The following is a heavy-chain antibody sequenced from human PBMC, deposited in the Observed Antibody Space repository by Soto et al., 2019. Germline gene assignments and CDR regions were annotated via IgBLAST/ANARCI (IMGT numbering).Heavy chain of an antibody. CDR2: IYHSGST. CDR3: ARRSLQLWLDGGSTGMLDY. J-gene: IGHJ4*02. D-gene: IGHD5-18*01. Sequence: TLSVTFAVSGGSVSSGEYSWSWIRQPPGKGLEWIGYIYHSGSTYYNPSLKSRVTISVDRSKSQFSLKLSSVTAADTAVYYCARRSLQLWLDGGSTGMLDYWGQGTLVTVSS. CDR1: GGSVSSGEYS. V-gene: IGHV4-30-2*01.